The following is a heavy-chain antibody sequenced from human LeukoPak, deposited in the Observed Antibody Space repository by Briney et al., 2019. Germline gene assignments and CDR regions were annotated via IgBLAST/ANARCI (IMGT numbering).Heavy chain of an antibody. CDR1: GFTFSSYA. D-gene: IGHD2-2*01. Sequence: GGSLRLSCAASGFTFSSYAMSWVRQAPGKGLEWVSTISGSANNTYYADSVKGRFTISRDNSKNTLYLQMNSLRAEDTAVYYCAKDIGIVVVPCFDYWGQGTLVTVSS. J-gene: IGHJ4*02. CDR2: ISGSANNT. CDR3: AKDIGIVVVPCFDY. V-gene: IGHV3-23*01.